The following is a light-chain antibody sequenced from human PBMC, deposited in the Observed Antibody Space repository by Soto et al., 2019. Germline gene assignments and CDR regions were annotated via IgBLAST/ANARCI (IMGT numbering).Light chain of an antibody. CDR1: QSVSSSY. CDR2: GAS. J-gene: IGKJ2*01. Sequence: EIVLTQSPGTLSLSPGERVTLSCRASQSVSSSYLAWYQQKPGQAPRLLIGGASSRATGIPDRFSGSGSGTDFSLTISRLEPEDVAVYYCQQYGSSPPYTFGQGTKVEI. CDR3: QQYGSSPPYT. V-gene: IGKV3-20*01.